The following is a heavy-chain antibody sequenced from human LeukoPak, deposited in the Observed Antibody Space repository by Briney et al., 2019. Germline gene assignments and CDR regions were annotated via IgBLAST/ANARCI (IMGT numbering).Heavy chain of an antibody. CDR1: GFTFSSYA. V-gene: IGHV3-23*01. CDR2: ISGSGGST. Sequence: QTGGSLRLSCAASGFTFSSYAMSWVRQAPGKGLEWVPAISGSGGSTYYADSVKGRFTISRDNSKNTLYLQMNSLRAEDTAVYYCAMSLGRDYEDAFDIWGQGTMVTVSS. J-gene: IGHJ3*02. CDR3: AMSLGRDYEDAFDI. D-gene: IGHD4-17*01.